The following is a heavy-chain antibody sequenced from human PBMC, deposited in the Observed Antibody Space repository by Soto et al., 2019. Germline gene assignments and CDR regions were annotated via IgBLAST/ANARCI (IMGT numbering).Heavy chain of an antibody. Sequence: LRLSCTASGFTFGDYAMSWFRQAPGKGLEWVGFIRSKAYGGTTEYAASVKGRFTISRDDSKSIAYLQMNSLKTEDTAVYYCTRDRWYYDFWSGYSAGYYGMEVWGQGTTVTVSS. CDR2: IRSKAYGGTT. J-gene: IGHJ6*02. V-gene: IGHV3-49*03. CDR3: TRDRWYYDFWSGYSAGYYGMEV. CDR1: GFTFGDYA. D-gene: IGHD3-3*01.